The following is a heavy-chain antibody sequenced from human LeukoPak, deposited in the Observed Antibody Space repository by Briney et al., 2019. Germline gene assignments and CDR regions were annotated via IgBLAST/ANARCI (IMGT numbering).Heavy chain of an antibody. V-gene: IGHV3-11*01. J-gene: IGHJ4*02. CDR3: AREIVAGAFDY. CDR2: ISSSGDIK. Sequence: GGSLRLSCAASGFTFSDYYMSWIRQAPGKGLEWVSDISSSGDIKSYAHSVKGRFTISRDNAKTSLHLQMNSLRAEDTAVYYCAREIVAGAFDYWGQGTLVTVSS. D-gene: IGHD6-19*01. CDR1: GFTFSDYY.